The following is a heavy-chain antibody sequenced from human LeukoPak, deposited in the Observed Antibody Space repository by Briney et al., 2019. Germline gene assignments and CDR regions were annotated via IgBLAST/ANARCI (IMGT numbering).Heavy chain of an antibody. V-gene: IGHV3-7*01. CDR3: AREASNQLLRYYYYYYGMDV. CDR1: GFSFNSYW. J-gene: IGHJ6*02. CDR2: IKEDGSEK. Sequence: GGSLRLSCAASGFSFNSYWMSWVRQAPGKGLGWVANIKEDGSEKYYVDSVKGRFTISRDNAKKSLYLQMNSLRAEDTVVYYCAREASNQLLRYYYYYYGMDVWGQGTTVTVSS. D-gene: IGHD2-2*01.